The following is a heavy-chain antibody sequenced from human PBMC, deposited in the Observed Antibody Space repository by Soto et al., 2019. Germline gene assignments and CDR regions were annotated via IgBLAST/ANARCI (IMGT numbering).Heavy chain of an antibody. J-gene: IGHJ4*02. CDR2: IYYLGST. D-gene: IGHD3-22*01. V-gene: IGHV4-31*03. CDR1: GGSISSGLNY. Sequence: QVQLQESGPGLVKPSETLSLTCTVSGGSISSGLNYWSWVRQHPVKGLEFIGYIYYLGSTYYNPSLKSRVTISLYTSKNQFALRLSSVTAADTAVYYCVRVLDKGGYPFDSWGPGIQVTVYS. CDR3: VRVLDKGGYPFDS.